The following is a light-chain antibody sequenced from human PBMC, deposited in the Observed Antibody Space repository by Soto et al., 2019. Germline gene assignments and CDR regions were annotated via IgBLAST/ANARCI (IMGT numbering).Light chain of an antibody. J-gene: IGKJ1*01. V-gene: IGKV3-15*01. CDR3: QQYNNWPGT. CDR1: QSVSTN. CDR2: AAS. Sequence: IVMAQSPATLSVSPGERATLSCRASQSVSTNLAWYQQKPGQAPRLLIYAASTRATGIPARFSGSGSGTEFTLIISSLQSEDCVFYYCQQYNNWPGTFGQGTKVEIK.